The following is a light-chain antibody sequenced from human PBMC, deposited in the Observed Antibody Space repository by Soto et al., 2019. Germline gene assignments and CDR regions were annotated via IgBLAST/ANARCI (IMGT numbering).Light chain of an antibody. J-gene: IGLJ3*02. V-gene: IGLV1-44*01. CDR1: SSNIGSNI. CDR2: SND. Sequence: QSVLTQPPSASGTPGQRVYISCSGSSSNIGSNIVNWYQQLPGTAPKLLIHSNDQRPSGVPDRFSGSKSGTSASLAISGLQSEDEAEYYCAAWDDRLNGPVFGGGTKVTVL. CDR3: AAWDDRLNGPV.